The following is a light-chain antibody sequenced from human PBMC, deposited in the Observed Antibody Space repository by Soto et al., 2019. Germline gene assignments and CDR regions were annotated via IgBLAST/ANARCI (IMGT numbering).Light chain of an antibody. J-gene: IGKJ2*01. Sequence: DIQMTQSPSTLSASVGDRVTITCRASQSISSWLAWYQQKPGKAPKLLIYKASSLESGVQSRFIGSGSGTEFTLTISSLQPDDFATYYCQQYKSYPYTFGQGTKLEIK. CDR2: KAS. CDR3: QQYKSYPYT. V-gene: IGKV1-5*03. CDR1: QSISSW.